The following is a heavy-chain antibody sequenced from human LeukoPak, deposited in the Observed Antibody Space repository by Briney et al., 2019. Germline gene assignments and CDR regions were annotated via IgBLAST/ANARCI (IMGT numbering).Heavy chain of an antibody. CDR2: INQDGSEK. CDR3: ARDHVVDGLVFDY. CDR1: GFTFSSHW. D-gene: IGHD2-15*01. J-gene: IGHJ4*02. Sequence: GGSLRLSCAASGFTFSSHWMSWVRQAPGRGLEWVTNINQDGSEKYYVDSVKGRFTISRDNAKNSLYLQMNTLSPEDTAIYYCARDHVVDGLVFDYWGQGTLVTVSS. V-gene: IGHV3-7*01.